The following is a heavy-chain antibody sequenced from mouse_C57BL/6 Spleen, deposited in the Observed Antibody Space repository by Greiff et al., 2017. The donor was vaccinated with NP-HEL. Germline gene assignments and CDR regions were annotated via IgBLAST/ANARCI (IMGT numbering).Heavy chain of an antibody. Sequence: VQLQQPGAELVKPGASVKLSCKASGYTFTSYWMQWVKQRPGQGLEWIGEIDPSDSYTNYNQKFKGKATLTVDTSSSTAYMQLSSLTSEDSAVYYCARRRGYYDYDESAMDYWGQGTSVTVSS. J-gene: IGHJ4*01. CDR2: IDPSDSYT. CDR1: GYTFTSYW. D-gene: IGHD2-4*01. CDR3: ARRRGYYDYDESAMDY. V-gene: IGHV1-50*01.